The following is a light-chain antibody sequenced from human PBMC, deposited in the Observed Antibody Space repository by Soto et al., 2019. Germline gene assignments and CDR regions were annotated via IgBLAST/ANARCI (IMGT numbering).Light chain of an antibody. CDR3: QQYYSTPPT. J-gene: IGKJ1*01. V-gene: IGKV4-1*01. CDR2: WAS. CDR1: QSVLYSSNNKNY. Sequence: DIVMTQSPDSLAVSLGERATINCKSSQSVLYSSNNKNYLAWYQQKPGQPPKLLIYWASTRESGVPDRFSGSGSGTDFTRALSSLPAEDVAVCYCQQYYSTPPTFGQGTKVEIK.